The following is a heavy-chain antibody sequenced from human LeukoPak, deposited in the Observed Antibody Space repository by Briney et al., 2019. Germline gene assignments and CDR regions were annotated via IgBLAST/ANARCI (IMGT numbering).Heavy chain of an antibody. CDR3: ARAWTSGSSSSEAYWYFDL. V-gene: IGHV4-38-2*02. D-gene: IGHD1-26*01. CDR1: GYSISSGYY. Sequence: SETLSLTCTVSGYSISSGYYWGWIRQPPGKGLEWIGSIYHSGSTYYNPSLKSRVTISVDTSKNQFSLKLSSVTAADTAVYYCARAWTSGSSSSEAYWYFDLWGRGTLVTVSS. CDR2: IYHSGST. J-gene: IGHJ2*01.